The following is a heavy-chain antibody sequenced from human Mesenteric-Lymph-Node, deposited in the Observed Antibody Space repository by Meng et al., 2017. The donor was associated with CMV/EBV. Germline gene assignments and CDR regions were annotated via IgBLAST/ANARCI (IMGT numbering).Heavy chain of an antibody. Sequence: KVSCKASGGPFSSSALRWVRQAPGQGLEWMGGIIPIFGTANYAQKFQGRVTITTDESTSTAYMELSSLRSEDTAVYYCAREGGGTSDWGQGTLVTVSS. CDR2: IIPIFGTA. V-gene: IGHV1-69*05. D-gene: IGHD1-1*01. J-gene: IGHJ4*02. CDR3: AREGGGTSD. CDR1: GGPFSSSA.